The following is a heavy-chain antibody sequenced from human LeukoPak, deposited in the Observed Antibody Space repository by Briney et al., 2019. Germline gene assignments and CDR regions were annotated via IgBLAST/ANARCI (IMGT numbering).Heavy chain of an antibody. CDR3: ARLNWEATPQYNWFDP. CDR1: GYSFTSYW. J-gene: IGHJ5*02. V-gene: IGHV5-51*01. CDR2: IYPGDSDT. Sequence: KPGESLKISCKGSGYSFTSYWIGWVRQMPGKGLEWMGIIYPGDSDTRYSPSFQGQVTISADKSTSTAYLQWSSLKASDTAMYYCARLNWEATPQYNWFDPWGQGTLVTVSS. D-gene: IGHD1-1*01.